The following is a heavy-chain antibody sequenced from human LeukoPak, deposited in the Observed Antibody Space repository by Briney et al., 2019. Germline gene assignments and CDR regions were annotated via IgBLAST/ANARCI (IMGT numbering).Heavy chain of an antibody. J-gene: IGHJ4*02. D-gene: IGHD4-23*01. CDR1: GFTFSGYG. V-gene: IGHV3-30*02. CDR2: IHYDGSDK. Sequence: GGSLRLSCAASGFTFSGYGMHWVRQAPGKGLEWVTFIHYDGSDKYYADSVKGRFTISRDNSKNTLYLQMNSLRAEDTAVYYCAKDLGNSFDYWGQGTLVTVSS. CDR3: AKDLGNSFDY.